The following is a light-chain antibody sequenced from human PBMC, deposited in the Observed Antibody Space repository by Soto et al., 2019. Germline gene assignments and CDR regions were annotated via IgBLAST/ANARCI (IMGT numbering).Light chain of an antibody. CDR3: QQYNSYSLPVYT. J-gene: IGKJ2*01. CDR2: KAS. Sequence: DIQMTQSPSTLSASVGDRVTITCRSSQNINNWLAWYQQKPVKAPKVLIYKASNLESGVPARFSGSGSGTEFTLTLSSLQPNDFATYYCQQYNSYSLPVYTVGQGTKLEI. V-gene: IGKV1-5*03. CDR1: QNINNW.